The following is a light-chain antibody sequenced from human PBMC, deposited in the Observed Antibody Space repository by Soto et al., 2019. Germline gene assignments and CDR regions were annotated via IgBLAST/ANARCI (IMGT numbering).Light chain of an antibody. Sequence: QSALTQPASVSGSPGQSVSLSCCGTSGDIGAYDHVAWFQQHPGEVPKLLLLDVTNRPSGVSGRFSGSKSGNTAYLTISGLRTEDEADYYCSSSTHGSTVVFGGGTKLTVL. V-gene: IGLV2-14*03. CDR1: SGDIGAYDH. CDR3: SSSTHGSTVV. J-gene: IGLJ3*02. CDR2: DVT.